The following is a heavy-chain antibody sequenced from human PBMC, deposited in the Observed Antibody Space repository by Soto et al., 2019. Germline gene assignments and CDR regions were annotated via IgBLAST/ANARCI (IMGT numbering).Heavy chain of an antibody. CDR3: ARRRGSSGWKTNFDY. D-gene: IGHD6-19*01. CDR2: IYSDGSST. J-gene: IGHJ4*02. CDR1: GFTFSSYW. V-gene: IGHV3-74*01. Sequence: EVQLVESGGGLVQPGGSLRLSCAASGFTFSSYWMHWVRQAPGKGLVWVSRIYSDGSSTSYADSVKGRFTISRDNAKNTLYLRMNSLSAADTAVYYSARRRGSSGWKTNFDYWGQGTLVTVSS.